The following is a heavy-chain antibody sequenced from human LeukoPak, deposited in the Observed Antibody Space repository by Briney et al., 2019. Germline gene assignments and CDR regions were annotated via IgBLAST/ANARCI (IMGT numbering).Heavy chain of an antibody. CDR3: ARGNRIAAAGTFDY. V-gene: IGHV3-21*01. D-gene: IGHD6-13*01. CDR2: ISSSSSYI. Sequence: TGGSLRLSCAASGFTVSSNYMSWVRQAPGKGLEWVSSISSSSSYIYYADSVKGRFTISRDNAKNSLYLQMNSLRAEDTAVYYCARGNRIAAAGTFDYWGQGTLVTVSS. J-gene: IGHJ4*02. CDR1: GFTVSSNY.